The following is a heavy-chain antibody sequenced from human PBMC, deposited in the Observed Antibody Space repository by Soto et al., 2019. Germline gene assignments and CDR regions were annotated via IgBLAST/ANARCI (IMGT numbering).Heavy chain of an antibody. V-gene: IGHV3-30*18. CDR3: AKAHFSNWNTPYFDY. D-gene: IGHD1-20*01. CDR1: GFTFSSYG. Sequence: GGSLRLSCAASGFTFSSYGMHWVRQAPGKGLEWVAVISYDGSNKYYADSVKGRFTISRDNSKNTLYLQMNSLRAEDTAVYYCAKAHFSNWNTPYFDYWGQGTLVTVSS. CDR2: ISYDGSNK. J-gene: IGHJ4*02.